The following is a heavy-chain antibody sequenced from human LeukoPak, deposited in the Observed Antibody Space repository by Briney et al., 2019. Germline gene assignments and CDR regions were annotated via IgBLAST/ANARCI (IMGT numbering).Heavy chain of an antibody. V-gene: IGHV3-48*01. J-gene: IGHJ4*02. CDR3: ARDMSSDPFWGGVIVRVFDY. CDR1: GFTFSSYS. D-gene: IGHD3-16*02. Sequence: PGGSLRLSCAASGFTFSSYSVIWARQAPGKGLEWVSYVSSSGTTTYYADSVKGRFTISRDNGKNLVSLQMNSLRAEDTAVYYCARDMSSDPFWGGVIVRVFDYWGQGTLVTVSS. CDR2: VSSSGTTT.